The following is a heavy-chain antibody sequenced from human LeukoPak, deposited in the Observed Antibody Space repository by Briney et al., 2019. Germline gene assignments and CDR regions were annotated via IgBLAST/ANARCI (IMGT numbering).Heavy chain of an antibody. CDR1: GGSFSGYY. D-gene: IGHD6-13*01. V-gene: IGHV4-59*01. CDR2: IYYSGST. Sequence: SETLSLTCAVYGGSFSGYYWSWIRQPPGKGLEWIGYIYYSGSTNYNPSLKSRVTISVDTSKNQFSLKLSSVTAADTAVYYCARATGYSSSWYESGWFDPWGQGTLVTVSS. J-gene: IGHJ5*02. CDR3: ARATGYSSSWYESGWFDP.